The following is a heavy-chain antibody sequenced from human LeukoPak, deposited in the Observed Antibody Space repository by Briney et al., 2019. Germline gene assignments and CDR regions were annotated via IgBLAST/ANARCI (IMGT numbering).Heavy chain of an antibody. CDR3: AREIAATGNFDY. D-gene: IGHD6-13*01. CDR2: INRGSGNR. CDR1: GYTFTSYG. J-gene: IGHJ4*02. V-gene: IGHV1-18*01. Sequence: GASVKVSCKASGYTFTSYGISWVRQAPGQGLVWMGVINRGSGNRFYTQKFQGRVTMTTDMSTSAVYMELSSLRSEDTAVYYCAREIAATGNFDYWGQGTLVTVSS.